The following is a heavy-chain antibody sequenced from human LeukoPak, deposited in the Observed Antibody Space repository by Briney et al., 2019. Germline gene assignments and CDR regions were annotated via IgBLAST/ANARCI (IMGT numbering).Heavy chain of an antibody. CDR1: GFTFSSYA. D-gene: IGHD6-19*01. V-gene: IGHV3-23*01. CDR3: AGDGRSSGWYDYFDY. Sequence: GGSLRLSCAASGFTFSSYAMSWVRQAPGKGLEWVSAISGSGGSTYYADSVKGRFTISRDNSKNTLYLQMNSLRAEDTAVYYCAGDGRSSGWYDYFDYWGQGTLVTVSS. CDR2: ISGSGGST. J-gene: IGHJ4*02.